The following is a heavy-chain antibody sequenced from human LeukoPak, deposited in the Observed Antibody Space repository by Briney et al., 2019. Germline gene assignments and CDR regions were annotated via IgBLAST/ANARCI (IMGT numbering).Heavy chain of an antibody. Sequence: GGSLRLSCEASGFIFSGYWMSWVRQAPGKGLEWVANIKHDASEKHYVDSVKGRFTISRDNTKNSVYLQMDSLRVDDTAVYYCARGWDAGSSLWGQEPWSPSPQ. CDR2: IKHDASEK. J-gene: IGHJ4*01. CDR3: ARGWDAGSSL. V-gene: IGHV3-7*01. D-gene: IGHD3-10*01. CDR1: GFIFSGYW.